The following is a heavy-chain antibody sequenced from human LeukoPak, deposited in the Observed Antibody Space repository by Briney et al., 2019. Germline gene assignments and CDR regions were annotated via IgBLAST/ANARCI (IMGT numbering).Heavy chain of an antibody. V-gene: IGHV4-61*01. D-gene: IGHD2-15*01. CDR2: VNYSGST. J-gene: IGHJ4*02. CDR3: ARDRGGFTYGEYYFDY. CDR1: GGSVSNDNHC. Sequence: SETLSLTCTVSGGSVSNDNHCWSWIRQPPGKGLEWIGYVNYSGSTKYNPSLKSRVSISADTSRSQVSLKLSSVTAADTAVYYCARDRGGFTYGEYYFDYWGQGSLVTASS.